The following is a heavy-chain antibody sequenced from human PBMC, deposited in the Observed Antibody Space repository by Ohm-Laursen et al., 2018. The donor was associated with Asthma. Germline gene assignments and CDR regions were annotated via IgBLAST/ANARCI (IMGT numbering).Heavy chain of an antibody. CDR3: ARAQEASGLYNSYFDY. CDR1: GLSSSHHA. J-gene: IGHJ4*02. V-gene: IGHV3-23*01. CDR2: VGGDGDIT. Sequence: GSLRLSCTAPGLSSSHHAMSWVRQAPGKGLEWVAVVGGDGDITHYADAVKGRFTISRDNAKSTLYLLLNRLRVEDTAVYYCARAQEASGLYNSYFDYWGQGTLVTVSS. D-gene: IGHD3-3*01.